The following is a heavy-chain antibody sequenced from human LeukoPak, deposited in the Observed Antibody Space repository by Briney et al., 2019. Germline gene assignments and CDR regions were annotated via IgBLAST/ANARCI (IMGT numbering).Heavy chain of an antibody. V-gene: IGHV3-7*01. Sequence: GGSLRLSCAASGFTFNTYWMSWVRQAPGKGLEWVANIKKDGSEKYYVDSVKGRFTISRDNARNSLYLQMNSLRAEDTAIYYCARVDAALDYWGQGTLVTVSS. CDR2: IKKDGSEK. D-gene: IGHD6-6*01. CDR3: ARVDAALDY. CDR1: GFTFNTYW. J-gene: IGHJ4*02.